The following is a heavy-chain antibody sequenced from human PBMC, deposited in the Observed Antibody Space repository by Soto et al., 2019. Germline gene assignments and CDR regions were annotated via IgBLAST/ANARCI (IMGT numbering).Heavy chain of an antibody. D-gene: IGHD1-26*01. CDR1: GYAFSTYG. CDR2: ISAYNGNT. V-gene: IGHV1-18*01. J-gene: IGHJ5*02. Sequence: QVQLVQSATEVKKPGASVKVSCKASGYAFSTYGISWVRQAPGQGLEWMGWISAYNGNTNYAQKLQDRVTLTTDTSTSTAYMELRSLRSDDAAVYYCARSSGSPSIWFDPWGQGSMVPVSS. CDR3: ARSSGSPSIWFDP.